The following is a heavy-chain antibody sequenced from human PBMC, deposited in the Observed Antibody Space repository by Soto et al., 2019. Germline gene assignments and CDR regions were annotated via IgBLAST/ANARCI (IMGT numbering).Heavy chain of an antibody. CDR3: ARDLAYCGGDCYSP. Sequence: SVKVSCKASGGTFSSYIISWVRQAPGQGLEWMGRIIPILGIANYAQKFQGRVTITADKSTSTAYMELSSLRSEDTAVYYCARDLAYCGGDCYSPWGQGTLVTVSS. CDR1: GGTFSSYI. CDR2: IIPILGIA. D-gene: IGHD2-21*02. J-gene: IGHJ5*02. V-gene: IGHV1-69*04.